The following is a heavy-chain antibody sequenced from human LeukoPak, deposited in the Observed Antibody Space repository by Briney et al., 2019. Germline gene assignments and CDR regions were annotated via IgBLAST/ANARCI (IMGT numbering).Heavy chain of an antibody. D-gene: IGHD6-13*01. Sequence: GRSLRLSCAASGFTFSSYGMHWVRQAPGKGLEWVAVIWYDGSNKYYADSVKGRFTISRDNSKNTLYLQMNSLRAEDTAVYYCARDPWYSNSWYMFDYWGQGTLVTVSS. CDR3: ARDPWYSNSWYMFDY. V-gene: IGHV3-33*01. CDR1: GFTFSSYG. CDR2: IWYDGSNK. J-gene: IGHJ4*02.